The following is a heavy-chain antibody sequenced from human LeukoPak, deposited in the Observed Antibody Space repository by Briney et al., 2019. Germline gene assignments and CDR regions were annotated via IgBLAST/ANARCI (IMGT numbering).Heavy chain of an antibody. CDR1: GGSISSGGYY. D-gene: IGHD2-21*02. V-gene: IGHV4-61*08. Sequence: PSETLSLTCTVSGGSISSGGYYWSWIRQPPGKGLEWIGYIYYSGSTNYNPSLKSRVTISVDTSKNQFSLKLSSVTAADTAVYYCARAYCGGDCWPLDYWGQGTLVTVSS. CDR2: IYYSGST. CDR3: ARAYCGGDCWPLDY. J-gene: IGHJ4*02.